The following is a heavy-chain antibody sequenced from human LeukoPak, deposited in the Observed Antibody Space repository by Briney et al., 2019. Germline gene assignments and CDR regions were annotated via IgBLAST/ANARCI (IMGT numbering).Heavy chain of an antibody. Sequence: PGGSLRLSCAASGFIFSSYTMHWVRQAPGKGLEWVAVISYDGNNKYYADSVQGRFTISRDNSKSTLSLQMNSLRADDTGVYYCAHDDRWGQGTLVTVSS. D-gene: IGHD3-3*01. V-gene: IGHV3-30*04. CDR2: ISYDGNNK. CDR3: AHDDR. J-gene: IGHJ4*02. CDR1: GFIFSSYT.